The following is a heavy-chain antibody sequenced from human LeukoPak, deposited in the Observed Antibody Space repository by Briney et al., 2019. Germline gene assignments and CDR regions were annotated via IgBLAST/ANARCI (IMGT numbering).Heavy chain of an antibody. Sequence: TGGSLRLSCAASGFTVSSTYMSWVRQAPGKGLEWVSVIYSGGNIYYIDSVKGRFTISRDTSKNTLYLQMNSLRIEDTAVYFCASRRCSGGGCYFAGADPFDYWGQGTLVTVSS. CDR3: ASRRCSGGGCYFAGADPFDY. V-gene: IGHV3-53*01. D-gene: IGHD2-15*01. J-gene: IGHJ4*02. CDR1: GFTVSSTY. CDR2: IYSGGNI.